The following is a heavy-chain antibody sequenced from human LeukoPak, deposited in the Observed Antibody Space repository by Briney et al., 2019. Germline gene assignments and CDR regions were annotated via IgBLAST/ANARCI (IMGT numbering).Heavy chain of an antibody. D-gene: IGHD3-22*01. CDR3: ALYYYDSSGYYPFDY. Sequence: GASVKVSCKASGYTFTGYYMHWVRQAPGQGLEWMGWINPNSDGTNYAQKFQGRVTMTRDTSISTAYMELSRLRSDDTAVYYCALYYYDSSGYYPFDYWGQGTLVTVSS. J-gene: IGHJ4*02. CDR2: INPNSDGT. CDR1: GYTFTGYY. V-gene: IGHV1-2*02.